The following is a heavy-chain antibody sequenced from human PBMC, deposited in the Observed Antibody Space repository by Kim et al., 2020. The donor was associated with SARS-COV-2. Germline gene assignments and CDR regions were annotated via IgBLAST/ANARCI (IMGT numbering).Heavy chain of an antibody. CDR2: IKQDGSEK. CDR3: ARTDRYCGGDCVGAQFDY. D-gene: IGHD2-21*01. J-gene: IGHJ4*02. Sequence: GGSLRLSCAASGFTFSSYWMSWVRQAPGKGLEWVANIKQDGSEKYYVDSVKGRFTISRDNAKNSLYLQMNSLRAEDTAVYYCARTDRYCGGDCVGAQFDYWGQGTLVTVSS. CDR1: GFTFSSYW. V-gene: IGHV3-7*03.